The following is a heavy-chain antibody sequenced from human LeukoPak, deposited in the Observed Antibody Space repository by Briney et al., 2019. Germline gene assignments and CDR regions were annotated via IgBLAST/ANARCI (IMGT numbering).Heavy chain of an antibody. J-gene: IGHJ3*01. CDR1: GGSITSSY. V-gene: IGHV4-59*01. CDR3: ARAGIVDALDV. Sequence: SETLSLTCSVSGGSITSSYWNWIRQAPGKGLEWIGYIFNSGTTQYNPSLESRVAISVDTSKNQFSLKLSSVTAADTAVYYCARAGIVDALDVWGQGTMVSVSS. CDR2: IFNSGTT. D-gene: IGHD2-15*01.